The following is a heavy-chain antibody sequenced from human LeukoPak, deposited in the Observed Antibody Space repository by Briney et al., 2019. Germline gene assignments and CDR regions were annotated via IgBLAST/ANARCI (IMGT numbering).Heavy chain of an antibody. Sequence: GASVKVSCKASGYTFTSHGISWVRQAPGQGLEWMGVISVYNGKTNYAQKLQGRVTMTTDTSTSTAYMELSSLRSDDTAVYYCARYSSGWYHFDSWGQGTLVTVSS. D-gene: IGHD6-19*01. CDR1: GYTFTSHG. V-gene: IGHV1-18*01. CDR3: ARYSSGWYHFDS. J-gene: IGHJ4*02. CDR2: ISVYNGKT.